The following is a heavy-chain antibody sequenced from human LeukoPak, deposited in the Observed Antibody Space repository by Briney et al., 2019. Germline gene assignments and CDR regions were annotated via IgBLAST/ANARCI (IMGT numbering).Heavy chain of an antibody. J-gene: IGHJ4*02. CDR3: ARVPAAIISTEYYFDY. Sequence: GASVKVSCKASGYTFTSYGISWVRQAPGQGLEWMGWINPNSGGTNYVQKFQGRVTMTRDASISTAYMELSRLRSDDTAVYYCARVPAAIISTEYYFDYWGQGTLVTVSS. CDR2: INPNSGGT. CDR1: GYTFTSYG. V-gene: IGHV1-2*02. D-gene: IGHD2-2*02.